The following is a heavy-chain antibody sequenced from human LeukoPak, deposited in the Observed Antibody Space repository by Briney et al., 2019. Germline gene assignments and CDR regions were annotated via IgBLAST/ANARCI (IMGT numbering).Heavy chain of an antibody. J-gene: IGHJ4*02. CDR1: GGSISSGNYY. V-gene: IGHV4-31*03. Sequence: SETLSLTCTVSGGSISSGNYYWNWLRQHPGEGLEWIGYIYYSGSTYYNPSLKSRVTISVDTSKNQFSLRLSSVTAADTAVYYYARMGIVGATGYYFDYWGQGTLVTVSS. D-gene: IGHD1-26*01. CDR3: ARMGIVGATGYYFDY. CDR2: IYYSGST.